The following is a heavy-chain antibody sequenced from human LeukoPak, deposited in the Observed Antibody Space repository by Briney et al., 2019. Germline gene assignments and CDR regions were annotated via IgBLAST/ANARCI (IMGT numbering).Heavy chain of an antibody. CDR3: ARGITVVTGWFDP. Sequence: ASVKVSCKASGYTFTGYYMHWVRQAPGLGLEWMGWINPNSGGTNYAQKFQGRVTMTRDTSISTVYMELSRLRSDDTAVYYCARGITVVTGWFDPWGQGTPVTVSS. CDR1: GYTFTGYY. CDR2: INPNSGGT. J-gene: IGHJ5*02. V-gene: IGHV1-2*02. D-gene: IGHD4-23*01.